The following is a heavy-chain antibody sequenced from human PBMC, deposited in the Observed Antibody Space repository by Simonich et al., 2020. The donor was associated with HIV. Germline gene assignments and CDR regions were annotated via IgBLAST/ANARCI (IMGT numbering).Heavy chain of an antibody. CDR1: GFSFSTRGVG. D-gene: IGHD6-13*01. CDR2: IYWNDDK. Sequence: QITLKESGPTLVKPTQTLPLTCTFSGFSFSTRGVGVGWIRQPPGKALEWLALIYWNDDKRYSPSLNSRLTITKDSSKNQVVLTMTNMDPVDTATYYCAHRGLPYGSIWYYFDYWGQGTLVSVSS. V-gene: IGHV2-5*01. CDR3: AHRGLPYGSIWYYFDY. J-gene: IGHJ4*02.